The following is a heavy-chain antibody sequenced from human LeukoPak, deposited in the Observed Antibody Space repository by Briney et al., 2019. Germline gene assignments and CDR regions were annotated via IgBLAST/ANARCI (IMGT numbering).Heavy chain of an antibody. D-gene: IGHD3/OR15-3a*01. Sequence: QPGGSLRLSCAASGFTFSSYGMHWVRQAPGKGLEWVAFIRYDGSNKYYADSVKGRFTISRDNSKNTLYLQMNSLRAEDTAVYYCAKSGKSDRNDFFTTEQKQLDYWGQGTLLTVSS. CDR2: IRYDGSNK. CDR1: GFTFSSYG. V-gene: IGHV3-30*02. J-gene: IGHJ4*02. CDR3: AKSGKSDRNDFFTTEQKQLDY.